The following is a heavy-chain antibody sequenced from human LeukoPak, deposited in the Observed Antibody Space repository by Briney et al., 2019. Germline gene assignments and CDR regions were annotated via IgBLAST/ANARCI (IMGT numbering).Heavy chain of an antibody. Sequence: GGSLRLSCAASGFTFNKYWMHWVRQTPGKGLVWVSRINSDGSITTYADSVKGRFTISRDNAKNTLYLQVNSLRADDTAVYYCARDIDTAMVTYDYWGQGTLVTISS. J-gene: IGHJ4*02. CDR1: GFTFNKYW. D-gene: IGHD5-18*01. CDR3: ARDIDTAMVTYDY. V-gene: IGHV3-74*01. CDR2: INSDGSIT.